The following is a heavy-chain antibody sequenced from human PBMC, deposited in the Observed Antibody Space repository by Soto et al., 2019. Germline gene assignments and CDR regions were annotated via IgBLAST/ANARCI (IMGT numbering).Heavy chain of an antibody. Sequence: EVQLVASGGGLVKPGGSLRLSCAASGFTFSSYSMNWVRQAPGKGLELVSSISSSSSYIYYADSVKGRFTISRDNAKNSRYLQMNSLRAEDTAVYYCAREGVQHGSGPYYYYGMDVWGQGTTVTVSS. CDR1: GFTFSSYS. CDR2: ISSSSSYI. J-gene: IGHJ6*02. D-gene: IGHD3-10*01. V-gene: IGHV3-21*01. CDR3: AREGVQHGSGPYYYYGMDV.